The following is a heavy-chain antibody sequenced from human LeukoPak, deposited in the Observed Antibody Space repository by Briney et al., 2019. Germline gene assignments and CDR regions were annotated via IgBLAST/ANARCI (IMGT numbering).Heavy chain of an antibody. Sequence: SETLSLTCTVSGGSVSSGSYYWSWIRQRPGQGMEWMGYIYYSGSTNYNPSLNSRVTISVDTSKNQVSLKLSSVTAADTAVYYCASFYCSGGSCYPAFYYNGMDVWGQGTTVTVS. D-gene: IGHD2-15*01. CDR3: ASFYCSGGSCYPAFYYNGMDV. V-gene: IGHV4-61*01. CDR2: IYYSGST. J-gene: IGHJ6*02. CDR1: GGSVSSGSYY.